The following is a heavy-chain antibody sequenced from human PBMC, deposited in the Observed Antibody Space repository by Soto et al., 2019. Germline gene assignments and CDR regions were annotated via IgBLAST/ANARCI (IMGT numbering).Heavy chain of an antibody. CDR2: IYSGGST. Sequence: PVGSLRLSCAASGFTVSSNYMSWVRQAPGKGLEWVSVIYSGGSTYYADSVKGRFTISRDNSKNTLYLQMNSLRAEDTAVYYCAREGAYYYYGMDVWGQGTTVTVSS. J-gene: IGHJ6*02. CDR3: AREGAYYYYGMDV. V-gene: IGHV3-53*01. CDR1: GFTVSSNY.